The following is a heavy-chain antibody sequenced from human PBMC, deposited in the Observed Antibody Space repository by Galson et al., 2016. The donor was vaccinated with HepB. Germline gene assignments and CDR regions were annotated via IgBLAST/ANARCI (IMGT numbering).Heavy chain of an antibody. CDR1: GGTFSSYA. V-gene: IGHV1-69*13. D-gene: IGHD3-22*01. CDR3: ASRHYYYDSSGFDY. Sequence: SVKVSCKASGGTFSSYAISWVRQAPGQGLEWVGGIIPVSGTAIPAQKFQGRVTITADASTSTVYMELSSLRAEDTAVYYCASRHYYYDSSGFDYWGQGTLVTVSS. CDR2: IIPVSGTA. J-gene: IGHJ4*02.